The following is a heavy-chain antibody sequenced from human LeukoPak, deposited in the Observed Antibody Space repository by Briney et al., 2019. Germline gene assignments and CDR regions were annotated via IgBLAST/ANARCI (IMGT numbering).Heavy chain of an antibody. CDR2: IRGSGGTT. CDR3: ARSYGFD. V-gene: IGHV3-23*01. Sequence: GGSLRLSCAASGFTFSSYGMCWVRQAPGKGLEWVSAIRGSGGTTYYADSVKGRFTISRDNSKNTLYLQMNGLRAEDTAVYYCARSYGFDWGQGTLVTVSS. D-gene: IGHD5-18*01. CDR1: GFTFSSYG. J-gene: IGHJ4*02.